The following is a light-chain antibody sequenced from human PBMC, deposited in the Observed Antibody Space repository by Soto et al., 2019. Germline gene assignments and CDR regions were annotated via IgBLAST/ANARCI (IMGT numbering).Light chain of an antibody. CDR3: QSFDSSLNGWV. CDR1: SSNIGAGHD. V-gene: IGLV1-40*01. J-gene: IGLJ3*02. CDR2: GNT. Sequence: QSVLKQPPSVSGAPGQRVTISCTGSSSNIGAGHDVHWYQQVPGTAPKLLVSGNTNRPSGVPDRFSGSNSGTSASLAITGLQAEDEADYYCQSFDSSLNGWVFGGGTKLTVL.